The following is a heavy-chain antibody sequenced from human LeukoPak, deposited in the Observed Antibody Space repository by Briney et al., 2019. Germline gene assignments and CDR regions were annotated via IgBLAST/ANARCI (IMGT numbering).Heavy chain of an antibody. V-gene: IGHV3-53*01. CDR1: GSTVSSNY. CDR3: ARGNNYYGSGSYDRYYYYYYGMDV. Sequence: PGGSLRLSCAASGSTVSSNYMSWVRQAPGKGLEWVSVIYSGGSTYYADSVKGRFTISRDNSKNTLYLQMNSLRAEDAAVYYCARGNNYYGSGSYDRYYYYYYGMDVWGQGTTVTVSS. J-gene: IGHJ6*02. CDR2: IYSGGST. D-gene: IGHD3-10*01.